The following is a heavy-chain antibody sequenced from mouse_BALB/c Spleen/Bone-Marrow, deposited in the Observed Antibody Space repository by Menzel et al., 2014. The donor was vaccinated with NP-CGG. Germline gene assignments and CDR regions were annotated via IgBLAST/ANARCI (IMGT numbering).Heavy chain of an antibody. J-gene: IGHJ3*01. CDR2: ISSGGST. V-gene: IGHV5-6-5*01. D-gene: IGHD1-1*01. CDR3: ARWYYGCGFAY. Sequence: EVMLVESGGGLVKPGGSLKLSCAASGFTFSSYAMSWVRQTPEKRLEWVASISSGGSTYYPDSVKGRFTISRDNARNILYLQMSSLRSEDTAMYYCARWYYGCGFAYWGQGTLVTVSA. CDR1: GFTFSSYA.